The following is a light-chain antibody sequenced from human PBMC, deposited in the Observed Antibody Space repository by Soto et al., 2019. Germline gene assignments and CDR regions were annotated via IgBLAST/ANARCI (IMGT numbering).Light chain of an antibody. CDR3: SPYTTTNTLYV. V-gene: IGLV2-14*01. J-gene: IGLJ1*01. CDR2: EVF. CDR1: NSDVGAYNY. Sequence: QSALTQPASVSGSPGQSITIPCTGTNSDVGAYNYVSWYQHHPGKAPKLMIYEVFIRPSGVSSRFSGSKSGSTASLTISGLQAEDEADYYCSPYTTTNTLYVFGTGTKATVL.